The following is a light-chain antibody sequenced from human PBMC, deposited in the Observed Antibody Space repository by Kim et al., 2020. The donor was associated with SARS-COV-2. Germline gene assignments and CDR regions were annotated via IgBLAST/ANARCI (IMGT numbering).Light chain of an antibody. V-gene: IGKV3-11*01. CDR3: QHRRTWPLT. Sequence: EIVLTQSPATLSLSPGERATLSCRASQYIDNWLAWYQQKPGQVPRLLIYDASNRATGIPARFSGSGSGTDFTLTISSLEPEDFAVYYCQHRRTWPLTFGQGTKLEI. CDR1: QYIDNW. CDR2: DAS. J-gene: IGKJ2*01.